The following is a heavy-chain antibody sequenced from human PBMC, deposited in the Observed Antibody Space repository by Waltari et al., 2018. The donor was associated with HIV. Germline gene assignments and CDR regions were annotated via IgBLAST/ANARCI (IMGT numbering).Heavy chain of an antibody. CDR3: ARSSVPVGPLYGMDV. V-gene: IGHV3-21*02. J-gene: IGHJ6*02. CDR1: GFTFRSFS. Sequence: EMQLVESGGGLVKPGGSLRLACAASGFTFRSFSMYWVRRAPGKGLEWVSSISTASTYIYYGDSVKGRFTISRDNAKNSLYLQMNSLRAEDTAVYFCARSSVPVGPLYGMDVWGQGTTVTVAS. D-gene: IGHD6-19*01. CDR2: ISTASTYI.